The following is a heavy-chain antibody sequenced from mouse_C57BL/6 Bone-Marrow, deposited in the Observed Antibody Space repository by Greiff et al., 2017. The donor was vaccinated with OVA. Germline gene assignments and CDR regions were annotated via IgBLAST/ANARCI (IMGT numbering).Heavy chain of an antibody. V-gene: IGHV1-19*01. CDR3: AREDGRCDNGWAMDY. CDR2: SNPYNGGT. J-gene: IGHJ4*01. D-gene: IGHD1-3*01. Sequence: VQLQQSGPVLVKPGASVKMSCKASGYTFTDYYMNWVKQSHGKSLEWIGVSNPYNGGTSYNQKFKGKATLTVDKSSSTAYMELNSLTSEDSAVYYCAREDGRCDNGWAMDYWGQGTSVTVA. CDR1: GYTFTDYY.